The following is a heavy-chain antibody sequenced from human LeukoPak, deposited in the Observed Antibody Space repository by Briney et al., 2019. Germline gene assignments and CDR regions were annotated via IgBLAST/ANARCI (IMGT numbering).Heavy chain of an antibody. CDR3: ARDSPYYYDSSDPGGIDY. D-gene: IGHD3-22*01. CDR1: GGTYSSYT. V-gene: IGHV1-69*04. CDR2: IIPILGIA. J-gene: IGHJ4*02. Sequence: SVKVSCKASGGTYSSYTISWVRQAPGQGLEWMGRIIPILGIANYAQKFQGRVTITAGKCTSTAYMELSSLRSEDTAVYYCARDSPYYYDSSDPGGIDYWGQGTLVTVSS.